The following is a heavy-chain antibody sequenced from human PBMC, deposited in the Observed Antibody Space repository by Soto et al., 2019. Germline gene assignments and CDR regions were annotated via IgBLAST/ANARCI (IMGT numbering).Heavy chain of an antibody. J-gene: IGHJ4*02. Sequence: GGSLRLSCAASGFTFSSYAMSWVRQAPGKGLEWVSAISGSGGSTYYADSAKGRFTISRDNSKNTLYLQMNSLRAEDTAVYYCAKDGAVRFLEWFHDYWGQGTLVTVSS. CDR1: GFTFSSYA. D-gene: IGHD3-3*01. V-gene: IGHV3-23*01. CDR2: ISGSGGST. CDR3: AKDGAVRFLEWFHDY.